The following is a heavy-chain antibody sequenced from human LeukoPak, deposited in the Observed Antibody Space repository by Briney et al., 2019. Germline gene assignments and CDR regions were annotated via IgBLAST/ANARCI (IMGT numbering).Heavy chain of an antibody. Sequence: ASVKVSCKASGGTFSSYAISWVRQAPGQGLESMGGIIPIVGTANYAQKFQGRVTITADKSTSTAYMELSSLRSEDTAVYYCARGDYYGSGSYAYAFDIWGQGTMVTVSS. J-gene: IGHJ3*02. CDR2: IIPIVGTA. CDR1: GGTFSSYA. D-gene: IGHD3-10*01. V-gene: IGHV1-69*06. CDR3: ARGDYYGSGSYAYAFDI.